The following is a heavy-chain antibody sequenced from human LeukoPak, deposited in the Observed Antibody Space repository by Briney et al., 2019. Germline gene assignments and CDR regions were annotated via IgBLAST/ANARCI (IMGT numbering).Heavy chain of an antibody. CDR1: GFTFSSYW. D-gene: IGHD6-19*01. J-gene: IGHJ4*02. CDR2: INSDGSST. Sequence: GGSLRLSCAASGFTFSSYWMHWVRQAPGKGLVWVSRINSDGSSTSYADSVKGRFTISRDNAKNTLYLQMNSLRADDTAIYYCAREDGPYSSGLLGCWGQGTLVTVSS. V-gene: IGHV3-74*01. CDR3: AREDGPYSSGLLGC.